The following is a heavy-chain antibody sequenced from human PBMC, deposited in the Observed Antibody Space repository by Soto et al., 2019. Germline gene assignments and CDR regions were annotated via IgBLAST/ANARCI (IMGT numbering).Heavy chain of an antibody. CDR2: ISSSGSTI. CDR1: GFTFSSYE. J-gene: IGHJ4*02. CDR3: ARDGSGDPDY. Sequence: GGSLRLSCAASGFTFSSYEMNWVRQAPGKGLEWVSYISSSGSTIYYADSVKGRFTISRDNAKNSLYLQMNSLRAEDPAVYYCARDGSGDPDYWGQGTLVTVSS. V-gene: IGHV3-48*03. D-gene: IGHD3-10*01.